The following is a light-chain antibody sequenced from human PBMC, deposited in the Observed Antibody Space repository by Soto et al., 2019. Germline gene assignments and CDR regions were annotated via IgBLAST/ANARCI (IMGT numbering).Light chain of an antibody. CDR3: QKYNSAPLT. V-gene: IGKV1-27*01. CDR1: QGIAPY. Sequence: DVQMTQSPSSLSAFVGDRVTITCRASQGIAPYLAWFQQKPGKVPKLLIYATSTLQSVVASRFSGSGSGTDFTLTISSLQPEDVGTYYCQKYNSAPLTFGGGTKVEIK. J-gene: IGKJ4*01. CDR2: ATS.